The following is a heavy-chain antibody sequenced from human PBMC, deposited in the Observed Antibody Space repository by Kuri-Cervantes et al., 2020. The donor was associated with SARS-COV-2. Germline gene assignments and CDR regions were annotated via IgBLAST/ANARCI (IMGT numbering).Heavy chain of an antibody. CDR1: GFTFDDYA. V-gene: IGHV3-15*01. CDR3: ARDRANSGYEF. D-gene: IGHD5-12*01. CDR2: IKSKTDGGTT. J-gene: IGHJ3*01. Sequence: GESLKISCAASGFTFDDYAMHWVRQAPGKGLEWVGRIKSKTDGGTTDYAAPVKGRFTISRDDSKNTLYLQMNSLKTEDTAVYYCARDRANSGYEFWGQGTMV.